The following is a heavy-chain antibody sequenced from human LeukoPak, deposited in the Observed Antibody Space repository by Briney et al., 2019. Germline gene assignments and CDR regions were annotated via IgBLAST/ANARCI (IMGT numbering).Heavy chain of an antibody. V-gene: IGHV3-21*01. J-gene: IGHJ3*02. CDR3: ARDQYCSGGSCYRDAFDI. D-gene: IGHD2-15*01. CDR1: GFTFSSYS. Sequence: GGSLRLSCAASGFTFSSYSMNWVRQAPGKGLEWVSSISSSSSYIYYADSVKGRFTISRDNAKNSLYLQMNSLRAEDTAVYYCARDQYCSGGSCYRDAFDIWGQGTMVTVSS. CDR2: ISSSSSYI.